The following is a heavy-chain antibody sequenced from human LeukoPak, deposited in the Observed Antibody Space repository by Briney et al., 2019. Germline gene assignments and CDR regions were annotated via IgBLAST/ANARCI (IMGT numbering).Heavy chain of an antibody. J-gene: IGHJ5*02. CDR2: IYYSGST. D-gene: IGHD5-12*01. CDR3: ARYNIVATIQSWLDP. CDR1: GGSISSYY. V-gene: IGHV4-59*08. Sequence: SETLSLTCTVSGGSISSYYWSWIRQPPGKGLEWIGYIYYSGSTNYNPSLKSRVTISVDTSKNQFSLKLSSVTAADTAVYYCARYNIVATIQSWLDPWGQGTLVTVSS.